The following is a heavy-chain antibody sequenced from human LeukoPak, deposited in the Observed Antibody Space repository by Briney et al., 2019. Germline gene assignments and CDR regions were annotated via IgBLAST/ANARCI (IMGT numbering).Heavy chain of an antibody. J-gene: IGHJ4*02. CDR3: ARALSVVTSCFDY. CDR1: GGSISSTSYY. V-gene: IGHV4-39*01. CDR2: VYYSGRT. D-gene: IGHD4-23*01. Sequence: EPLSLPCTVSGGSISSTSYYWGWIRQPPGKGLEWIGSVYYSGRTYNNPSLKSRVIISVDTSKNQFSLKLTSVTAADTAVYYCARALSVVTSCFDYWGQGTLVTVSS.